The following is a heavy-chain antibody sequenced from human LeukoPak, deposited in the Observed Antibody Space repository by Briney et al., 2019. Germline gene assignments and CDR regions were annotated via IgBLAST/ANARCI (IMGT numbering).Heavy chain of an antibody. J-gene: IGHJ4*02. CDR1: GGSFSGYY. D-gene: IGHD3-10*01. Sequence: SETLSLTCAVYGGSFSGYYWSWIRQPPGKGLEWIGEINHSGSTNYNPSLKSRVTISVDTSKNQFSLKLSSVTAADTAVYYCASGHGVRGATVYFDYWGQGTLVTVSS. V-gene: IGHV4-34*01. CDR2: INHSGST. CDR3: ASGHGVRGATVYFDY.